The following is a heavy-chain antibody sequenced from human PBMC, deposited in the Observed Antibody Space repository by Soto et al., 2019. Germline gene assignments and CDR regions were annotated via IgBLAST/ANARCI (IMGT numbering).Heavy chain of an antibody. D-gene: IGHD2-15*01. Sequence: SLKISCAASGFTFDDYAMHWVRQAPGKGLEWVSGISWNSGSIGYADSVKGRFTISRDNAKNSLYLQMNSLRAEDTALYYCAKDIGRGYCSGGSCYRYWYFDLWGRGTLVTVSS. CDR3: AKDIGRGYCSGGSCYRYWYFDL. CDR2: ISWNSGSI. J-gene: IGHJ2*01. CDR1: GFTFDDYA. V-gene: IGHV3-9*01.